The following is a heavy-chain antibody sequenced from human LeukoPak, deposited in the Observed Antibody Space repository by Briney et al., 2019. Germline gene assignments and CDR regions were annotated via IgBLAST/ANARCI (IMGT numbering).Heavy chain of an antibody. CDR1: GYTFTSYG. V-gene: IGHV1-18*01. CDR3: ARDMSATAYEYYFDY. D-gene: IGHD6-13*01. Sequence: ASVKVSCKASGYTFTSYGMTWVRQAPGQGLEWMGWISGYNGNTNYAQKFQGRVTMTTDTSTSTAYMELSSLRSEDTAVYYCARDMSATAYEYYFDYWGRGTLVTVSS. CDR2: ISGYNGNT. J-gene: IGHJ4*02.